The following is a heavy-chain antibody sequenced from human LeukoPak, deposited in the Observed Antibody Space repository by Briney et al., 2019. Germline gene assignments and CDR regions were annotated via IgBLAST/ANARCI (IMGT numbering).Heavy chain of an antibody. D-gene: IGHD3-10*01. CDR1: GYTFTTYW. J-gene: IGHJ4*02. Sequence: GESLKISCKGSGYTFTTYWIGWVRQMPGKGLEWMAIIYPGDSDTRYSPSFQGQVTVSADKSMSTAYLQWSSLKASDTAMYYCARLAYYYGSESHNYFDSWGQGTLVTVSS. CDR3: ARLAYYYGSESHNYFDS. CDR2: IYPGDSDT. V-gene: IGHV5-51*01.